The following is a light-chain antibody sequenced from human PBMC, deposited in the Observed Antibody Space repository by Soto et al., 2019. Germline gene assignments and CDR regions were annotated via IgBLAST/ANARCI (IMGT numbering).Light chain of an antibody. CDR3: QQRSNWLA. CDR2: GAS. V-gene: IGKV3-11*01. J-gene: IGKJ4*01. Sequence: EIVLTQSPGTLSLSPGERATLSCRASQSVSSYLAWYQQTPGQAPRLLIYGASTRATGIPARFSGSGSGTDFTLTISSLEPEDFAIYYCQQRSNWLAFGGGTKGDIK. CDR1: QSVSSY.